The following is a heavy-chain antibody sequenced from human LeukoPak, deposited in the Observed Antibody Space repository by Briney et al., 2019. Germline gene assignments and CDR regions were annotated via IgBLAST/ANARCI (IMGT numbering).Heavy chain of an antibody. CDR3: ARGKYSSGWFDY. D-gene: IGHD6-19*01. V-gene: IGHV3-21*01. Sequence: GGSLRLSCAASGFSFSDYSMEWVRQAPGKGLEWVSSITTSSTYISYADSVKGRFTISRDNAKNSLYLQMNSLRAEDTAVYYCARGKYSSGWFDYWGQGTLVTVSS. CDR2: ITTSSTYI. CDR1: GFSFSDYS. J-gene: IGHJ4*02.